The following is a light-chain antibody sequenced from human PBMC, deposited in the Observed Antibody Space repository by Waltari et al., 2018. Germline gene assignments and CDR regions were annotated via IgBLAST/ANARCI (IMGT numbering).Light chain of an antibody. CDR1: RSNIRTNS. J-gene: IGLJ3*02. CDR2: PNV. Sequence: QSVLTQPPSASGTPGQRVTLSCSGGRSNIRTNSVNWYQQLPGPAPTLLLFPNVQRPSGVPDRLSSSNSGNSASLAISGLQSEDEADYYCAAWDDSLNIWVFGGGTKLTVL. V-gene: IGLV1-44*01. CDR3: AAWDDSLNIWV.